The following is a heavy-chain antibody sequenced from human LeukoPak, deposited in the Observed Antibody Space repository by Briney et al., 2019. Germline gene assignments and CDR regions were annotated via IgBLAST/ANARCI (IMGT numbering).Heavy chain of an antibody. CDR3: ARHERFLEWTGGFDY. Sequence: GESLKISCKGSGYSFTSYWIGWGRQIPGKGLEWMGIIYPGDSDTRYSPSFQGQVTISADKSISTAYLQWSSLKASDTAMYYCARHERFLEWTGGFDYWGQGTLVTVSS. CDR2: IYPGDSDT. V-gene: IGHV5-51*01. CDR1: GYSFTSYW. J-gene: IGHJ4*02. D-gene: IGHD3-3*01.